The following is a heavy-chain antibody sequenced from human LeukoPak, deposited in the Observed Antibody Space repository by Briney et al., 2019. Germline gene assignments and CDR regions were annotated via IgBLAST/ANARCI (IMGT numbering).Heavy chain of an antibody. V-gene: IGHV3-74*01. CDR3: AKSGVRAAADTNAFDI. Sequence: PGGSLRLSCAASGLTFSSYWMHWVRQAPGKGLVWVSRINSDGSTTNYADSVKGRFTISRDNAKNTMYLQMNSLRAEDTAVYYCAKSGVRAAADTNAFDIWGQGTMVTVSS. CDR2: INSDGSTT. J-gene: IGHJ3*02. D-gene: IGHD6-13*01. CDR1: GLTFSSYW.